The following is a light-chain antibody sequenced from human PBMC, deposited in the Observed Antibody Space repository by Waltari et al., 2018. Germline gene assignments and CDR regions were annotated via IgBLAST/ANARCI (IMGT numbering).Light chain of an antibody. Sequence: DIQMTQSPSSLSASVGDRVTITCRASQTISSYLNWYQQKPGKAPKLLIYAASSLQSGVPSRVSGSGSGPDFTLTISSLQPEDFATYYCQQSYSSPWTFGQGTKVEV. CDR3: QQSYSSPWT. V-gene: IGKV1-39*01. CDR2: AAS. CDR1: QTISSY. J-gene: IGKJ1*01.